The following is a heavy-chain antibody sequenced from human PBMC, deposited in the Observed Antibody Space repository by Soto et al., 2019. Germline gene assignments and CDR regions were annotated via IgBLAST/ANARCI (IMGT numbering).Heavy chain of an antibody. CDR1: GDSVSSNNAA. Sequence: SQTLSVTCAISGDSVSSNNAAWNWIRQSPSRGLEWLGRTYYRSRWYNDYAVSVKSRITVNPDTSKNQFSLQLTSVTPEDTAVYYCAGTTSHYWYYMDVWGKGTTVTGSS. CDR3: AGTTSHYWYYMDV. J-gene: IGHJ6*03. V-gene: IGHV6-1*01. CDR2: TYYRSRWYN. D-gene: IGHD1-7*01.